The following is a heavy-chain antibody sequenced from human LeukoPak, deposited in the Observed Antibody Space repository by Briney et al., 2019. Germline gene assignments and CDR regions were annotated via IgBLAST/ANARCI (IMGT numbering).Heavy chain of an antibody. CDR1: GGSFSGYY. V-gene: IGHV4-34*01. D-gene: IGHD3-16*01. CDR2: INHSGIT. CDR3: ARPNFLYTYAYGY. Sequence: SETLSLTCAVYGGSFSGYYWSWVRQPPGEGLEWIGEINHSGITNNNPSLKGRVTISVDTSKNQFSLKLSSVTAADTAVYYCARPNFLYTYAYGYWGQAPWSPSPQ. J-gene: IGHJ1*01.